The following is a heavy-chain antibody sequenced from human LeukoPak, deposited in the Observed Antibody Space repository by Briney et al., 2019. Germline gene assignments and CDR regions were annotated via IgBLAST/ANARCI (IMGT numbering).Heavy chain of an antibody. CDR1: GFTFSGSA. CDR3: TTTYGGSGSPGYYYGMDV. CDR2: IRSKANSYAT. V-gene: IGHV3-73*01. Sequence: GGSLRLSCAASGFTFSGSAMHWVRQASGKGLEWVGRIRSKANSYATAYAASVKGRFTISRDDSKNTAYLQMNSLKTEDTAVYYCTTTYGGSGSPGYYYGMDVWGQGTTVTVSS. J-gene: IGHJ6*02. D-gene: IGHD3-10*01.